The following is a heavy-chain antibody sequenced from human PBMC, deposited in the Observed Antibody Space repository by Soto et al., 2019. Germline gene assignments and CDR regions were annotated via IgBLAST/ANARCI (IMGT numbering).Heavy chain of an antibody. CDR2: ISGSGGST. CDR3: AKAAQKQWLPTDWFDP. CDR1: GFTFSSYA. D-gene: IGHD6-19*01. Sequence: GGSLRLSCAASGFTFSSYAMSWVRQAPGKGLEWVSAISGSGGSTYYADSVKGRFTISRDNSKNTLYLQMNSLRAEDTAVYYCAKAAQKQWLPTDWFDPWGQGTLVTVSS. J-gene: IGHJ5*02. V-gene: IGHV3-23*01.